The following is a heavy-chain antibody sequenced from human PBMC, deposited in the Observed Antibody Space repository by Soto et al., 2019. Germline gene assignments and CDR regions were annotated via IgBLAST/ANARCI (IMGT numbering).Heavy chain of an antibody. CDR3: AQGGFGAFSYYYGMDV. V-gene: IGHV3-23*01. CDR2: ISGSGGST. Sequence: AADRLSGEACGRKISRYAMSGVRQEKGKGLEWVSAISGSGGSTYYADSVKGRFTISRDNAKNSLYLQMNSLRAEDTAVYYCAQGGFGAFSYYYGMDVWGQGTTVTVSS. D-gene: IGHD3-10*01. CDR1: GRKISRYA. J-gene: IGHJ6*02.